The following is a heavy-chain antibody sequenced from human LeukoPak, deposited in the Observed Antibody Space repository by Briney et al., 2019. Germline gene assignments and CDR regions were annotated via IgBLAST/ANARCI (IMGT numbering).Heavy chain of an antibody. CDR1: GGSFSGYY. D-gene: IGHD6-13*01. CDR3: ARHSHRIAAAVFNWFDP. CDR2: INHSGST. Sequence: SETLSLTCAVYGGSFSGYYWSWIRQPPGKGLEWIGEINHSGSTNYNPSLKSRVTISVDTSKNQFSLKLSSVTAADTAVYYCARHSHRIAAAVFNWFDPWGQGTLVTVSS. J-gene: IGHJ5*02. V-gene: IGHV4-34*01.